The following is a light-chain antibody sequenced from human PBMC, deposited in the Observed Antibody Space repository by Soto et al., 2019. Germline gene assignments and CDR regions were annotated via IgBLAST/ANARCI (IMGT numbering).Light chain of an antibody. CDR1: SSDVGGYKY. CDR2: AVN. V-gene: IGLV2-8*01. J-gene: IGLJ1*01. Sequence: HSVLTQPPSAYGSPGQSVTISCTGTSSDVGGYKYVSWYQQYPGKAPKLTIYAVNKRPSGVPDRFSGSKSGNTASLTISGLQAEDEADYYCSSYTSSSPYVFGTGTKVTVL. CDR3: SSYTSSSPYV.